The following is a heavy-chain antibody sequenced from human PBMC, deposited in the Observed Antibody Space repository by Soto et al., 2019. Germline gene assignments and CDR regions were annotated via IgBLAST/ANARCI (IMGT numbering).Heavy chain of an antibody. V-gene: IGHV3-30*03. D-gene: IGHD6-13*01. CDR2: ISYDGSNK. J-gene: IGHJ4*02. CDR1: GFTFSSYG. Sequence: PGGSLRLSCAASGFTFSSYGMHWVRQAPGKGLEWVAVISYDGSNKYYADSVKGRFTISRDNSKNTLYLQMNSLRAEDTDVYYCERDNHNEAADYWGEGNLDTVSS. CDR3: ERDNHNEAADY.